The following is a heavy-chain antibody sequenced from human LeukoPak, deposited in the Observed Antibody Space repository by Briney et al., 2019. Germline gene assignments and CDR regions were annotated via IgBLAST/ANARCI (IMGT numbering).Heavy chain of an antibody. CDR3: ARGSMGRWLQPFDY. J-gene: IGHJ4*02. Sequence: KPSETLSLTCAVSGYSISSGYYWGWIRQPPGKGLEWIGYIYYSGSTNYNPSLKSRVTISVDTSKNQFSLKLSSVTAADTAVYYCARGSMGRWLQPFDYWGQGTLVTVSS. D-gene: IGHD5-24*01. V-gene: IGHV4-61*01. CDR2: IYYSGST. CDR1: GYSISSGYY.